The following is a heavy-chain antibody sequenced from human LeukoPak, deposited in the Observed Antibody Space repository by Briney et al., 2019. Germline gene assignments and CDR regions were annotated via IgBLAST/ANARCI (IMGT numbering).Heavy chain of an antibody. D-gene: IGHD2-15*01. CDR2: IYHRGST. CDR1: GGSFSGYY. CDR3: ARSDCGGGRCYLIP. Sequence: SETLSLTRAVYGGSFSGYYWSWIRQPPGKGLEWIGGIYHRGSTHYNTSLKRVVTISIDTSKNKFSLKLSSLTAPHTAVYLCARSDCGGGRCYLIPWGEGATGTVSS. J-gene: IGHJ6*02. V-gene: IGHV4-34*01.